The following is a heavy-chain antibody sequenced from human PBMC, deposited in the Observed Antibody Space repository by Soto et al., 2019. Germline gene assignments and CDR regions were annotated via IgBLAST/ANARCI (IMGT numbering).Heavy chain of an antibody. CDR1: GFTFSSYG. CDR3: AKDLQAAPVDY. CDR2: ISYDGSNK. D-gene: IGHD6-13*01. Sequence: PGGSLRLSCAASGFTFSSYGMHWVRQAPGKGLEWVAVISYDGSNKYYADSVKARFTISRDNSKNTLYLQMNSLRAEDTAVYYCAKDLQAAPVDYWGQGTLVTVSS. J-gene: IGHJ4*02. V-gene: IGHV3-30*18.